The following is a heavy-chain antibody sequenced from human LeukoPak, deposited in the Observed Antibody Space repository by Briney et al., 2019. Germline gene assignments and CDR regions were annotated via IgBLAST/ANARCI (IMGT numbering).Heavy chain of an antibody. CDR2: ISGSGGST. Sequence: GGSLRLSCAASGFTFSSYAMSWVRQAPGKGLEWVSAISGSGGSTYYADSVKGRFTIPRDNSKNTLYPQINSLRAEDTAVYYCATLRYSSGWYMHYWGQGTLVTVSS. J-gene: IGHJ4*02. CDR1: GFTFSSYA. V-gene: IGHV3-23*01. D-gene: IGHD6-19*01. CDR3: ATLRYSSGWYMHY.